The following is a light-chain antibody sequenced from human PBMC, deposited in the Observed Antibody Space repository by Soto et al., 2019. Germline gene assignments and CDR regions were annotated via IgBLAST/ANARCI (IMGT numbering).Light chain of an antibody. Sequence: EIVLTQSPGTLSLSPGERATLSCRASQSISSNYVAWYQQKPGQAPRLLIYDASNRATGIPARFSGSGSGTDFTLTISSLQSEDFAVYYCQQYNNWPWTFGQGTKVDI. V-gene: IGKV3D-15*01. J-gene: IGKJ1*01. CDR2: DAS. CDR3: QQYNNWPWT. CDR1: QSISSN.